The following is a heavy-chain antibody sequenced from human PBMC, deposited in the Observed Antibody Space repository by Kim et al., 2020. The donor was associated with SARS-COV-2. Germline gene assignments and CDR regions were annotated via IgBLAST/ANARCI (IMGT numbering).Heavy chain of an antibody. CDR1: GGTFSSYA. V-gene: IGHV1-69*13. J-gene: IGHJ4*02. D-gene: IGHD3-9*01. Sequence: SVKVSCKASGGTFSSYAISWVRQAPGQGLEWMGGIIPIFGTANYAQKFQGRVTITADESTSTAYMELSSLRSEDTAVYYCSVSPFGKYDILTGYLPFDYWGQGTLVTVSS. CDR3: SVSPFGKYDILTGYLPFDY. CDR2: IIPIFGTA.